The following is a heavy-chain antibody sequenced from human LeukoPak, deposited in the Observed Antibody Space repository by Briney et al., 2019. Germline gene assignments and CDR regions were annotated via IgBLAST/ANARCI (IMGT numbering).Heavy chain of an antibody. CDR2: IYYSGST. D-gene: IGHD4-17*01. Sequence: PSETLSLTCAVYGGSFSGYYWSWIRQPPGKGLEWIGSIYYSGSTYYNPSLKSRVTISVDTSKNQFSLKLSSVTAADTAVYYCARHVPYNDYGDYYDAFDIWGQGTMVTVSS. V-gene: IGHV4-34*01. CDR1: GGSFSGYY. J-gene: IGHJ3*02. CDR3: ARHVPYNDYGDYYDAFDI.